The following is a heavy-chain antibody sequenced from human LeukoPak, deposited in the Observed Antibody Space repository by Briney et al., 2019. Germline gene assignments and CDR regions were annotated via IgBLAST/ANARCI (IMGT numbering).Heavy chain of an antibody. V-gene: IGHV3-23*01. J-gene: IGHJ4*02. CDR2: ISGSGGST. CDR1: GFTFSSYA. D-gene: IGHD3-22*01. Sequence: PGGSLRLSCAASGFTFSSYAMSWVRQAPGKGLEWVSAISGSGGSTYYADSVKGRFTISRDNSKNTLYLQMNSLRAEDTAVYYCAKDQPFYCDSSGYMAPFDYWGQGTLVTVSS. CDR3: AKDQPFYCDSSGYMAPFDY.